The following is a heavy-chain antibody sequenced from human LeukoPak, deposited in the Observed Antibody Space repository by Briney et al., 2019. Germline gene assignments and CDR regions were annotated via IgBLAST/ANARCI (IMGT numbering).Heavy chain of an antibody. V-gene: IGHV1-69*05. Sequence: GASVKVSCKASGGTFSSYAISWVRQAPGQGLEWMGRIIPIFGTANYAQKFQGRVTITTDESTSTAYMELSSLRSEDTAVYYCASTYDSSGYLDYWGQGTLVTVSS. D-gene: IGHD3-22*01. CDR3: ASTYDSSGYLDY. CDR1: GGTFSSYA. J-gene: IGHJ4*02. CDR2: IIPIFGTA.